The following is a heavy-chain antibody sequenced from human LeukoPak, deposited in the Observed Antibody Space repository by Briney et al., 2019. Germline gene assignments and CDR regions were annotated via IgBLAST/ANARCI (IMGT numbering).Heavy chain of an antibody. D-gene: IGHD2-15*01. Sequence: GSLRLSCAASGFTFSDYYMNWVRQAPGKGLEWVSYISSSGSPIYYADSVKGRFTISRDNAKNSLYLQMNSLRAEDTAVYYCATKYCSGGSCYHYWYFDLWGRGTLVTVSS. CDR2: ISSSGSPI. V-gene: IGHV3-11*04. CDR1: GFTFSDYY. CDR3: ATKYCSGGSCYHYWYFDL. J-gene: IGHJ2*01.